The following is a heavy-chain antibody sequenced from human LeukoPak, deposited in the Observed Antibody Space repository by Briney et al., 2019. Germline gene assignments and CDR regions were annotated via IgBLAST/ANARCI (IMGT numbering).Heavy chain of an antibody. CDR1: GFTFNTFW. CDR2: INEDGSEK. CDR3: ARDPFSRGFGALDV. D-gene: IGHD2-2*01. Sequence: GGSLRLSCAASGFTFNTFWMTWVRQAPGKGLERVANINEDGSEKVYLDSLKGRITVSRDNAENTVHLQMDSLRVEDTALYYCARDPFSRGFGALDVWGQGTMVTVSS. J-gene: IGHJ3*01. V-gene: IGHV3-7*04.